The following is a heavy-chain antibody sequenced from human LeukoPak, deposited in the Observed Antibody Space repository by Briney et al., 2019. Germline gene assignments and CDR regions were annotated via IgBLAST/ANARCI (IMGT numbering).Heavy chain of an antibody. CDR2: IYYSGST. CDR1: GGSISSGGYY. D-gene: IGHD1-1*01. V-gene: IGHV4-31*03. J-gene: IGHJ4*02. CDR3: ARDRNWNGGRGVDY. Sequence: PSQTLSLTCTVSGGSISSGGYYWSWIRQHPGKGLEWIGYIYYSGSTYYNPSLKSRVTISVDTSKNQFSLKLSSVTAADTAVYYCARDRNWNGGRGVDYWGQGTLVAVSS.